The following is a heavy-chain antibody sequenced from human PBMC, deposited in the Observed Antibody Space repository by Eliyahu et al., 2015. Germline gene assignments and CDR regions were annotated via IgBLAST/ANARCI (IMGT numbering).Heavy chain of an antibody. CDR3: ARVRQLVGYFDY. CDR1: GXSFTNYW. D-gene: IGHD6-6*01. V-gene: IGHV5-51*01. J-gene: IGHJ4*02. CDR2: IYPGDSHT. Sequence: EVQLVQSGADVKKXGEXLKXXCKGSGXSFTNYWIGWVRQMPGXGLEWMGIIYPGDSHTXYSPSFQGQVTISVDRSFSTAYLQWTSLKASDTAMYFCARVRQLVGYFDYWGQGTLVTVSS.